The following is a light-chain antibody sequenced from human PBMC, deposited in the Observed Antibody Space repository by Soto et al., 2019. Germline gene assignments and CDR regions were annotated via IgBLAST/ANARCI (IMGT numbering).Light chain of an antibody. J-gene: IGLJ1*01. CDR3: CSYAGISTFYV. CDR2: GVN. V-gene: IGLV2-23*02. Sequence: QSVLTQPASVSGSPGQSITISCTGTSSDVGSYNLVSWYQQHPGKAPKLMIYGVNKRPPGVSNSFSGSKSGNTASLTISGLQAEDEADYYCCSYAGISTFYVFGTGTRSPS. CDR1: SSDVGSYNL.